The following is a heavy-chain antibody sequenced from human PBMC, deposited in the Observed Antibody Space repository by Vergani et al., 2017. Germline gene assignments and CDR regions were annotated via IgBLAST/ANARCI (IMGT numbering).Heavy chain of an antibody. CDR3: ARVSESYDGDY. D-gene: IGHD1-26*01. V-gene: IGHV1-46*03. CDR2: INPSGGST. J-gene: IGHJ4*02. CDR1: GYTFTSYY. Sequence: QVQLVQSGAGVKKPGASVKVSCKASGYTFTSYYMHWVRQAPGQGLEWMGIINPSGGSTSYAQKFQGRVTMTRDTSKSTVYMELSSLRSEDTAVYYCARVSESYDGDYWGQGTLVTVSS.